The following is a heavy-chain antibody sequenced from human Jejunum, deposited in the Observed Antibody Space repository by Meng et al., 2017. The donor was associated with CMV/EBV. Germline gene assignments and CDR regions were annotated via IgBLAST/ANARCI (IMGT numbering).Heavy chain of an antibody. Sequence: QLQLVHSGGQVKQTAASVKVSCSAAACAFTSYAVYWVSQAPEQAPDGLGWIDSIYGNPTSYHGFTGRFVFSMDAAVSTAYLQINSISADDTAVYYYARDSPLDGYSLLDYWGQGTLVTGSS. CDR1: ACAFTSYA. CDR3: ARDSPLDGYSLLDY. V-gene: IGHV7-4-1*02. CDR2: IDSIYGNP. J-gene: IGHJ4*02. D-gene: IGHD5-24*01.